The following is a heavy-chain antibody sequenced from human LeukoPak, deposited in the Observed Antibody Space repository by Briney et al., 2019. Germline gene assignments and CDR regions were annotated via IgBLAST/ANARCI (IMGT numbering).Heavy chain of an antibody. Sequence: GGSLRLSCAASGFTFSSYDMSWVRQAPGKGLEWVSVISTSGGSTYHADSVKGRFIISRDNSKNTLYLQMNSLRSEDTAAYHWGKGRGCNNGVCHFDYWGRGTLVTVSS. CDR1: GFTFSSYD. V-gene: IGHV3-23*01. CDR2: ISTSGGST. D-gene: IGHD2-8*01. CDR3: GKGRGCNNGVCHFDY. J-gene: IGHJ4*02.